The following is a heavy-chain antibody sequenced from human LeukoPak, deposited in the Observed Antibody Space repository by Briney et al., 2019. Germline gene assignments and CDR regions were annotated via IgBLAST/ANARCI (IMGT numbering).Heavy chain of an antibody. Sequence: ASVKVSCKASGYTFTSYGISWVRQAPGQGLEWMGWISAYNGNTNYAQKLQGRVTMTTDTSTSTAYMELRSLRSDDTAVYYCARVPYYDFWSGPRSMDVWGLGTTVTVSS. V-gene: IGHV1-18*01. CDR2: ISAYNGNT. CDR1: GYTFTSYG. CDR3: ARVPYYDFWSGPRSMDV. D-gene: IGHD3-3*01. J-gene: IGHJ6*02.